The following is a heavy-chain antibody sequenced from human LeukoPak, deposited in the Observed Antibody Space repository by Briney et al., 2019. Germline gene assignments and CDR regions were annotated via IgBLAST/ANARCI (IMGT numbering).Heavy chain of an antibody. CDR2: ISSSSRTV. CDR3: ARARDGSYDY. Sequence: GGSLRLSCAASGFTFTSTSMNWVRQAPGKGLEWISYISSSSRTVHYADSVKGRFTISRENAKNSLYLQMNSLRDEDTAVYYCARARDGSYDYWGQGTLVTVSS. V-gene: IGHV3-48*02. D-gene: IGHD1-26*01. J-gene: IGHJ4*02. CDR1: GFTFTSTS.